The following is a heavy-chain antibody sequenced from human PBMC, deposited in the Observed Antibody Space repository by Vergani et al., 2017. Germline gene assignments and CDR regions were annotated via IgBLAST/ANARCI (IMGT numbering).Heavy chain of an antibody. D-gene: IGHD2-2*01. J-gene: IGHJ3*01. Sequence: QLVESGGGWVQPGGSLRLSCVVSGFDFSSYIMNWVRQAPGKGLEWVSFVSTGTKSQSYAESVKGRFTISRDSAKNSLYLQMDSLRAEDTAVYYCAREHSSTSGRAFDFWGQGTKVTVSS. CDR1: GFDFSSYI. CDR3: AREHSSTSGRAFDF. V-gene: IGHV3-48*01. CDR2: VSTGTKSQ.